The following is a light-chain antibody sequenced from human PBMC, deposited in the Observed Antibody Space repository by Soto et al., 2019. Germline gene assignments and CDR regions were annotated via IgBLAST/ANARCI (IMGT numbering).Light chain of an antibody. V-gene: IGKV1-5*03. J-gene: IGKJ1*01. Sequence: DIQMTQSPSILSASVGDRVTITCRASQGVNRWLAGYQQKPGKAPKVLIYEASRLEGGVPSRFSGRGFGTEFTLRISTLHPHDFAAYYCHQYHVYSPETFGQGTKVDIK. CDR2: EAS. CDR3: HQYHVYSPET. CDR1: QGVNRW.